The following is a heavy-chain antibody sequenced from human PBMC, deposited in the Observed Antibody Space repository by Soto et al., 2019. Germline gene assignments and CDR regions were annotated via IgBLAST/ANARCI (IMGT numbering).Heavy chain of an antibody. V-gene: IGHV4-59*08. CDR1: GRSISRYY. D-gene: IGHD6-19*01. Sequence: AETLSLTCTVSGRSISRYYWSWIRQPPGKGLEWIGYIYYSGSTNYNPSLKSRVTISVDTSKNQFSLKLSSVTAADTAVYYCARGRGSGWLREVDYWGQGTLVTVSS. J-gene: IGHJ4*02. CDR3: ARGRGSGWLREVDY. CDR2: IYYSGST.